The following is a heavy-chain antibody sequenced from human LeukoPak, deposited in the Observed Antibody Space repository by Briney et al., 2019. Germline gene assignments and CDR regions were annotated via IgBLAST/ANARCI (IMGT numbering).Heavy chain of an antibody. CDR1: GFTFSSYT. CDR3: AKPLTGGGSWPPFDS. D-gene: IGHD2-15*01. Sequence: GSLRLSCEASGFTFSSYTLTWVRQAPGKGLEWVSSISSSSGYIYYADSVKGRFTISRDSAKRSLSLQMNSLRDEDTAVYYCAKPLTGGGSWPPFDSWGQGTLVTVSS. J-gene: IGHJ4*02. V-gene: IGHV3-21*04. CDR2: ISSSSGYI.